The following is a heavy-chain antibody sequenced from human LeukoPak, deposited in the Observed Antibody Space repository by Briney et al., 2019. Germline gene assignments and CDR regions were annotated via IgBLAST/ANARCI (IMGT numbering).Heavy chain of an antibody. CDR2: IYNSESS. V-gene: IGHV4-39*07. CDR1: GGSISSRSYY. J-gene: IGHJ4*02. CDR3: ASGEPRYSSRIVVGDN. D-gene: IGHD3-22*01. Sequence: SETLSLTCTVSGGSISSRSYYWGWIRQPPGKGLEWIGSIYNSESSYYNPSLKSRVTISVDTSKNQLSLKVSSVTAADTAVYYCASGEPRYSSRIVVGDNWGQGTLVTVSS.